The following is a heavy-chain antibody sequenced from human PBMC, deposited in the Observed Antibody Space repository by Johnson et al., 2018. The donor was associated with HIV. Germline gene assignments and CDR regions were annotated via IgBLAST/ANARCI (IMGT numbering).Heavy chain of an antibody. Sequence: QVQLLESGGGVIQPGRSLRVSCAASGFTFSSYAMHWVRQAPGKGLEWVAVISYDGSNKYYADSVKGRFTISRDNSKNTLYLQMNRLRAEDTAVYYCARLPSGYSRDGFNVWGQGTMVTLSS. V-gene: IGHV3-30-3*01. CDR2: ISYDGSNK. J-gene: IGHJ3*01. D-gene: IGHD5-18*01. CDR3: ARLPSGYSRDGFNV. CDR1: GFTFSSYA.